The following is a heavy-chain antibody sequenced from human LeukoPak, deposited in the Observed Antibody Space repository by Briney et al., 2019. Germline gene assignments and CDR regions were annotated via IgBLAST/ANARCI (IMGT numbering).Heavy chain of an antibody. CDR2: IYTSGST. V-gene: IGHV4-4*07. Sequence: PSETLSLTCTVSGGSISSYYWSWIRQPAGKGLEWIGRIYTSGSTNYNPSLKSRVTMSVDTSKNQFSLKLSSVTAADTAVYYCARVRRPAYSGGDCYYNWFDPWGQGTLVTVSS. J-gene: IGHJ5*02. D-gene: IGHD2-21*02. CDR1: GGSISSYY. CDR3: ARVRRPAYSGGDCYYNWFDP.